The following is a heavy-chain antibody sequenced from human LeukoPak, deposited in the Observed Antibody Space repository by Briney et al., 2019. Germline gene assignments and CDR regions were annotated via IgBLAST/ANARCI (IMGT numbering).Heavy chain of an antibody. CDR2: IYSGGRT. CDR3: ARHFGVITKGVYYYYYGMDV. D-gene: IGHD3-3*01. J-gene: IGHJ6*02. Sequence: GGSLRLSCAASGFTVSTNYMSWVRQAPGEGLEWVSVIYSGGRTYYADSVKGRFTISRDNSNNTLYLQMNSLRAEDTAVYYCARHFGVITKGVYYYYYGMDVWGQGTTVTVSS. CDR1: GFTVSTNY. V-gene: IGHV3-66*04.